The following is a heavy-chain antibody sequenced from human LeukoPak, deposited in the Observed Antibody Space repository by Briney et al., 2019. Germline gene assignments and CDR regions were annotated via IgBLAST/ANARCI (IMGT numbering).Heavy chain of an antibody. Sequence: GGSLRLSCAASGFTFSSYDMHWVRQATGKGLEWVSAIGTAGDTYYPGSVKGRFTISRENAKNSLYLQMNSLRAGDTAVYYCGSAAAGTSVEYFQHWGQGTLVTVSS. CDR3: GSAAAGTSVEYFQH. CDR1: GFTFSSYD. V-gene: IGHV3-13*01. J-gene: IGHJ1*01. D-gene: IGHD6-13*01. CDR2: IGTAGDT.